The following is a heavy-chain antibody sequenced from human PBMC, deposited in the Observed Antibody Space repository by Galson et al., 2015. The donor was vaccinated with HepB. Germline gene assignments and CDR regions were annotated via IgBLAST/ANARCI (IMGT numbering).Heavy chain of an antibody. J-gene: IGHJ6*02. CDR1: GFDFSSYS. CDR3: ARGELGYCSSTSCFRHYGMDV. V-gene: IGHV3-21*04. CDR2: ISSTSAYI. Sequence: SLRLSCATSGFDFSSYSMNWVRQAPGKGLEWVSSISSTSAYIYYADSVKGRFTISRDNAKNSLDLQMNSLRAEDTAVYYCARGELGYCSSTSCFRHYGMDVWGQGTTVTVSS. D-gene: IGHD2-2*01.